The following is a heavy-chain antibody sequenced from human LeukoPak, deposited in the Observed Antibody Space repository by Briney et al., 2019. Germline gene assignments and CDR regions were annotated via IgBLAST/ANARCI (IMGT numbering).Heavy chain of an antibody. V-gene: IGHV3-48*02. CDR3: ARVQLSRSDY. CDR2: IRSSSSTI. Sequence: PGLSPRLSWAASGFTLSSFSMSWGRHAPGKGLEWVSYIRSSSSTIYYADSVKGRFTISRDNAKNSLYLQMNSLRDEDTAVYYCARVQLSRSDYWGQGTLVTVSS. CDR1: GFTLSSFS. D-gene: IGHD1-1*01. J-gene: IGHJ4*02.